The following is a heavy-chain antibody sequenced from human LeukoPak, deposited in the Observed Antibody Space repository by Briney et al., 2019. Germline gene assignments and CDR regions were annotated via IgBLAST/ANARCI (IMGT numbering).Heavy chain of an antibody. CDR1: GYTFTDCY. Sequence: ASVKVSCKASGYTFTDCYMHWVRQAPGQGLEWMGRIIRGLGISNYAQKFQGRVTITADKSTSTTYMELSSLRSEDTAVYYCASARQRHCTNGVCPSLTDSWGQGTLVTVSS. D-gene: IGHD2-8*01. CDR2: IIRGLGIS. J-gene: IGHJ4*02. V-gene: IGHV1-69*02. CDR3: ASARQRHCTNGVCPSLTDS.